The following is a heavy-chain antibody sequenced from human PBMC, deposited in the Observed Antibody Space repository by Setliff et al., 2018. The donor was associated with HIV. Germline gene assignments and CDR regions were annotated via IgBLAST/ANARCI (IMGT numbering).Heavy chain of an antibody. CDR2: VSDTGTT. Sequence: SETLSLTCIVSGASISSDTWSWIRQSPGKGLECIGSVSDTGTTNYNPSLRSRVTISVDTSKNQFSLNLTSVTAADTAVYYCARVVESYPAYYFDYWGQGTLVTVSS. J-gene: IGHJ4*02. V-gene: IGHV4-59*01. D-gene: IGHD3-16*02. CDR1: GASISSDT. CDR3: ARVVESYPAYYFDY.